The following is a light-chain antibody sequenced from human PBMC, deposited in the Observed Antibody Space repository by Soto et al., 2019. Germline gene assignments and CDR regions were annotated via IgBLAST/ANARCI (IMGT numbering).Light chain of an antibody. CDR2: GAS. CDR3: QQRSNWPPIT. Sequence: EVVLTQSPGTLSLSRGERATLSCRASQSVSNSFLAWYQQRPGQAPSLLMYGASQRATGIPDRFSGSGSGTHFTLTISRLEPEDFAVYYCQQRSNWPPITFGQGTRLEIK. CDR1: QSVSNSF. V-gene: IGKV3D-20*02. J-gene: IGKJ5*01.